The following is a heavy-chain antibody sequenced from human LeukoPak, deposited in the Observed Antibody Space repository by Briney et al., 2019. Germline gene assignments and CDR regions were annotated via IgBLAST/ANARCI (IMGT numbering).Heavy chain of an antibody. V-gene: IGHV7-4-1*02. D-gene: IGHD5-18*01. CDR1: GYTFTSYA. Sequence: ASVKVSCKASGYTFTSYAMNWVRQAPGQGLEWMGWINTNTGNPTYAQGFTGRFVFSLDTSVSTAYLQISSLKAEDTAVYYCAGGLPQIQLWSPGGYWGQGTLVTVSS. CDR2: INTNTGNP. J-gene: IGHJ4*02. CDR3: AGGLPQIQLWSPGGY.